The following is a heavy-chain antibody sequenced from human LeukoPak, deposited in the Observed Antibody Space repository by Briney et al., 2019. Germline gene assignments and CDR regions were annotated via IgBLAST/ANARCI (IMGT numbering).Heavy chain of an antibody. J-gene: IGHJ4*02. D-gene: IGHD2-2*01. CDR1: GFTFSSYG. Sequence: GGSLRLSCAASGFTFSSYGMHWVRQAPGKGLEWVAFIRYDGGNKYYADSVKGRFTISRDNSNNTLSLQMTSLRAGDTAVYYCAKDHDALVPAAQFDYWGQGTLVTVSS. V-gene: IGHV3-30*02. CDR2: IRYDGGNK. CDR3: AKDHDALVPAAQFDY.